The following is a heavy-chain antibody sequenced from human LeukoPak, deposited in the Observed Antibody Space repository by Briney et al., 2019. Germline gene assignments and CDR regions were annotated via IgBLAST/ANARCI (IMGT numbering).Heavy chain of an antibody. V-gene: IGHV4-4*07. CDR1: GGSISIYD. Sequence: AETLSLTCTASGGSISIYDWNWIRQPAGKGLEWIGRIYNTGSTNYNPSLKSRVTMSVDTSNNRLSLNLSPVTAADTAVYYCARDGGGTGRPFDFWGQGTLVTVSS. CDR2: IYNTGST. CDR3: ARDGGGTGRPFDF. D-gene: IGHD1-26*01. J-gene: IGHJ4*02.